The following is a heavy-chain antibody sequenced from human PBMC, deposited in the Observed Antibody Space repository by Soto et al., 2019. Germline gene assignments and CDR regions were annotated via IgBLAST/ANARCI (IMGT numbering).Heavy chain of an antibody. CDR2: ISGSSNTI. D-gene: IGHD2-15*01. CDR3: AKKGSGTNSPFDY. J-gene: IGHJ4*02. V-gene: IGHV3-9*01. CDR1: GFTFDDYA. Sequence: GGSLRLSCAGAGFTFDDYAMHWVRQAPGKGLEWVSGISGSSNTIVYADSVRGRFTISRDNAKSSLYLQMDSLRAKDTAFYYCAKKGSGTNSPFDYWGQGTLVTVSS.